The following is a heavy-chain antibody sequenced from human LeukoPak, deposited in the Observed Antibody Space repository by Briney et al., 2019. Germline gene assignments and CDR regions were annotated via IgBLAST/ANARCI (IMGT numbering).Heavy chain of an antibody. D-gene: IGHD6-13*01. Sequence: GGSLRLSCAASGFTFSSYGMHWVRQAPGKGLEWVAFTRNDGSNKYYADSVKGRFTISRDNSKNTLYLQMNSLRAEDTAAYYCAKDLTGSSWTFDYWGQATLVTVSS. V-gene: IGHV3-30*02. CDR3: AKDLTGSSWTFDY. J-gene: IGHJ4*02. CDR1: GFTFSSYG. CDR2: TRNDGSNK.